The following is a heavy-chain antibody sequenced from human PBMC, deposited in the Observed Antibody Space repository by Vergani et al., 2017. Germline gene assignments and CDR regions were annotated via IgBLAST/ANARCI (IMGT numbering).Heavy chain of an antibody. CDR2: IYHSGST. D-gene: IGHD3-3*01. J-gene: IGHJ5*02. CDR3: ARGYYDFWSGYPYNWFDP. CDR1: GGSISSSNW. Sequence: QVQLQESGPGLVKPSGPLSLTCAVSGGSISSSNWWSWVRQPPGKGLEWIGEIYHSGSTNYNPSLKSRVTISVDKSKNQFSLKLSSVTAADTAVYYCARGYYDFWSGYPYNWFDPWGQGTLVTVSS. V-gene: IGHV4-4*02.